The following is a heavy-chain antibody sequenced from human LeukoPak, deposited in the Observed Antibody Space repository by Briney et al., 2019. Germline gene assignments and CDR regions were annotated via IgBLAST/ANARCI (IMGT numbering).Heavy chain of an antibody. CDR1: GDSISNSY. V-gene: IGHV4-59*01. Sequence: SETLSLTCTVSGDSISNSYWSWIRQAPGEALEWLGYIYYSGSTNYNPSLKSRVTISVDTSKNHFSLKLSSVTAADTAVYYCAREGVILWFGELYSWFDPWGQGTLVTVAS. CDR2: IYYSGST. CDR3: AREGVILWFGELYSWFDP. J-gene: IGHJ5*02. D-gene: IGHD3-10*01.